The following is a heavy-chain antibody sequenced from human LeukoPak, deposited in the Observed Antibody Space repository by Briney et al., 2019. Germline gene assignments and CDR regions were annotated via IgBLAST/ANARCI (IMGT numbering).Heavy chain of an antibody. CDR1: GGFISNAIYY. J-gene: IGHJ5*02. CDR3: ERRCGGDCYSKMGLDL. Sequence: SETLSLTCIVSGGFISNAIYYWAWIRQSPGEGLEWIGSIHYSGKTYYYPSLKSRVTMSVDTSKNQFSLKLSSVTAADTAVYYCERRCGGDCYSKMGLDLWGQGTAVTVSS. CDR2: IHYSGKT. V-gene: IGHV4-39*01. D-gene: IGHD2-21*02.